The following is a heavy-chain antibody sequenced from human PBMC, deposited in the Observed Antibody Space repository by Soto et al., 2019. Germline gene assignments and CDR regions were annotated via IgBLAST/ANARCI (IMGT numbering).Heavy chain of an antibody. CDR3: SRDGWFSKTYCYYMDV. Sequence: QVQLVQSGAEVKKPGASVKVSCKASGYTFTNYYINWVRQAPGQGLEWMGMINPSGGSTTYAQKFQGRVTMTRDTSTSTVFMELNSLRSEDTAVYYCSRDGWFSKTYCYYMDVWGRGTTVTVSS. J-gene: IGHJ6*03. CDR1: GYTFTNYY. D-gene: IGHD6-19*01. V-gene: IGHV1-46*03. CDR2: INPSGGST.